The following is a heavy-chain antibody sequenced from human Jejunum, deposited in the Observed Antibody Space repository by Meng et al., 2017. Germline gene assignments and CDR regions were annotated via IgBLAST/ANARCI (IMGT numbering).Heavy chain of an antibody. CDR1: GFSFSRRW. V-gene: IGHV3-7*01. J-gene: IGHJ6*02. CDR3: ARDREPSSYYGLDV. CDR2: IKEDGSGK. D-gene: IGHD1-14*01. Sequence: GESLKIPCATSGFSFSRRWMSWVRPAPGKGLEWVANIKEDGSGKYYVDSVKGRFTIPRDNAKNSLYLQMDSLRAEDTAIYYCARDREPSSYYGLDVWGQGTTVTVSS.